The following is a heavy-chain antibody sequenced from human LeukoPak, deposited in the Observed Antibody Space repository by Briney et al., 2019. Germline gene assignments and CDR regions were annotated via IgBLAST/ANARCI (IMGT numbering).Heavy chain of an antibody. V-gene: IGHV3-13*05. CDR3: ARGYCSGGSCYVDY. J-gene: IGHJ4*02. D-gene: IGHD2-15*01. CDR1: GFTFSSYD. CDR2: IGTAGDP. Sequence: GGSLRLSCAASGFTFSSYDMHWVRHATGKGLEWVSAIGTAGDPYYPGSVKGRFTISRENATSSLYLQISSLRAGETAVYYCARGYCSGGSCYVDYWGQGTLVTVSS.